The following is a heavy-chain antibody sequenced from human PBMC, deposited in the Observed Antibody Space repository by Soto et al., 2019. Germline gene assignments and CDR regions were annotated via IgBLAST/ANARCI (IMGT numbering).Heavy chain of an antibody. D-gene: IGHD3-22*01. CDR3: ARVRVVVGAFDI. Sequence: EVQLLESGGGLVQPGGSLRLSCAASGFTFSSYAMSWVRQAPGKGLEWVSRINSDGSSTSYADSVKGRFTISRDNAKNTLYLQMNSLRAEDTAVYYCARVRVVVGAFDIWGQGTMVTVSS. V-gene: IGHV3-74*02. J-gene: IGHJ3*02. CDR2: INSDGSST. CDR1: GFTFSSYA.